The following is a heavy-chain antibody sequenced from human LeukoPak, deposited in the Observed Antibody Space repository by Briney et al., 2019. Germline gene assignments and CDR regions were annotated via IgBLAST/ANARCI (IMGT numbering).Heavy chain of an antibody. J-gene: IGHJ6*02. D-gene: IGHD6-19*01. V-gene: IGHV3-66*01. CDR1: GFTFSSYS. CDR2: IYSGGST. CDR3: AGWMSAYYSYGMDV. Sequence: GSLRLSCAASGFTFSSYSMNWVRQAPGKGLEWVSVIYSGGSTYYADSVKGRFTISRDNSKNTLYLQMNSLRAEDTAVYYCAGWMSAYYSYGMDVWGQGTTVTVSS.